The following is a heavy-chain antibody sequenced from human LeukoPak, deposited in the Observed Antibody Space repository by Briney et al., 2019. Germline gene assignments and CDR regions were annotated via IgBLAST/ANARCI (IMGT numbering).Heavy chain of an antibody. Sequence: GGSLRLSCAASGFIFSSYGMHWVRLAPGKGLEWVAVIWYDGSNKYYADSVKGRFTFSRDNSKNTLYLQMNSLRAEDTAVYYCARGLDEYDSAIGYWGQGTLVTVSS. CDR2: IWYDGSNK. CDR3: ARGLDEYDSAIGY. CDR1: GFIFSSYG. D-gene: IGHD3-22*01. V-gene: IGHV3-33*01. J-gene: IGHJ4*02.